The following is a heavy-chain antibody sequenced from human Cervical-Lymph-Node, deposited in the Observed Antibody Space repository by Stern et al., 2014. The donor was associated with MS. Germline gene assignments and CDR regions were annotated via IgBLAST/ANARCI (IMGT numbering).Heavy chain of an antibody. CDR2: IYGDDDD. CDR1: GFSLNTRGVG. J-gene: IGHJ4*02. V-gene: IGHV2-5*02. D-gene: IGHD6-13*01. Sequence: ESGPTLVKPTQTLTLTCTLSGFSLNTRGVGVGWIRQPPGKALEWLALIYGDDDDRYSPSLKTRLTITKDSSKNQVVLTMTNMDPVDTATYYCVHRGAAAGNFDYWGQGTLVTVSS. CDR3: VHRGAAAGNFDY.